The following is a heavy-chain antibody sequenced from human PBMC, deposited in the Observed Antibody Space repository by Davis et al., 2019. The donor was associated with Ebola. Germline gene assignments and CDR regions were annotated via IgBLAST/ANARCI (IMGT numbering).Heavy chain of an antibody. V-gene: IGHV3-23*01. CDR3: AKGPVWDIVVVVATTRLDY. CDR2: ISGSGGTT. CDR1: GFNFNTYA. Sequence: PGGSLRLSCVVSGFNFNTYAMHWVRQAPGKGLEWVSGISGSGGTTYYADSVKGRFTISRDNSKNTLYLQMNSLRAEDTAVYYCAKGPVWDIVVVVATTRLDYWGQGTLVTVSS. D-gene: IGHD2-15*01. J-gene: IGHJ4*02.